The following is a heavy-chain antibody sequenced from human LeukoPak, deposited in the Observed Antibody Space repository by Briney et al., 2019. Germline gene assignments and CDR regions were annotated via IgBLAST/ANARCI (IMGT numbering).Heavy chain of an antibody. J-gene: IGHJ4*02. V-gene: IGHV4-39*01. D-gene: IGHD6-6*01. CDR2: IYYSGST. CDR3: ARRISRYSSSSDY. CDR1: GGSISSSSYY. Sequence: PSGTLPLTCTVSGGSISSSSYYWGWIRQPPGKGLEWIGSIYYSGSTYYNPSLKSRVTISVDTSKNQFSLKLSSVTAADTAVYYCARRISRYSSSSDYWGQGTLVTVSS.